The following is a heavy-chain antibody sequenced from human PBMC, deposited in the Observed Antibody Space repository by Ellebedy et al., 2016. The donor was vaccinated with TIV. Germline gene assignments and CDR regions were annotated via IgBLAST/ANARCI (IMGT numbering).Heavy chain of an antibody. CDR2: MNPNSGNT. D-gene: IGHD5-18*01. J-gene: IGHJ6*03. Sequence: ASVKVSXKASGYTFTSYDINWVRQATGQGLEWMGWMNPNSGNTGYAQKFQGRVTMTRNTSISTAYMELSSLRSEDTAVYYCARGGIQLDYYYYMDVWGKGTTVTVSS. CDR3: ARGGIQLDYYYYMDV. V-gene: IGHV1-8*01. CDR1: GYTFTSYD.